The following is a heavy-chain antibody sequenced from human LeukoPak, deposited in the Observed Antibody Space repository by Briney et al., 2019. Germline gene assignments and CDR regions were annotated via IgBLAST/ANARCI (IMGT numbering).Heavy chain of an antibody. D-gene: IGHD3-9*01. V-gene: IGHV3-53*01. Sequence: GGSLRLSCAASGFTVSSNYMSWVRQAPGKGLEWASVIYSGGSTYYADSVKGRFTISRDNSKNTLYLQMNSLRAEDTAVYYCARDRYYDILTGYHRYGMDVWGQGTTVTVSS. CDR1: GFTVSSNY. CDR3: ARDRYYDILTGYHRYGMDV. CDR2: IYSGGST. J-gene: IGHJ6*02.